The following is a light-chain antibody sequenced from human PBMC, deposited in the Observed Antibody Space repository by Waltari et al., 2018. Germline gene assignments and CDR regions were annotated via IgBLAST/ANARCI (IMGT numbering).Light chain of an antibody. CDR3: QQSYSTPLT. CDR1: QSISSY. V-gene: IGKV1-39*01. J-gene: IGKJ4*01. Sequence: DIQMTQSPSSLSASVGARVTITCRASQSISSYLNWYQQKPGKAPKLLIYAASRLQSGVPSRFSGSGAGTDFTLTISMLQPEDVATYYCQQSYSTPLTFGGGTKVEIK. CDR2: AAS.